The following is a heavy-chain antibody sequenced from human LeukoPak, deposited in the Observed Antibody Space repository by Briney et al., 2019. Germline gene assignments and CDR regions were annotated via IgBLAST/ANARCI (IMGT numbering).Heavy chain of an antibody. Sequence: GGSLRLSCAGSGFTFNDYDMNWVRQAPGKGPEWVSYISRSGAYTYYTDSVKGRFTVSRDNAKKLLFLQMDGLRAEDTALYYCSRPLSFGELFRLDDWGQGTLVTVSS. V-gene: IGHV3-48*03. CDR3: SRPLSFGELFRLDD. CDR1: GFTFNDYD. D-gene: IGHD3-10*01. J-gene: IGHJ4*02. CDR2: ISRSGAYT.